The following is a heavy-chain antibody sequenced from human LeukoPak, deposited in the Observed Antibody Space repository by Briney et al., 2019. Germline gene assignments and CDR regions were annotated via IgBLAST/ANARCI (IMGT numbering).Heavy chain of an antibody. D-gene: IGHD3-22*01. CDR1: GYTFTGYY. J-gene: IGHJ4*02. CDR2: INPNSGGT. Sequence: ASVKVSCKASGYTFTGYYMHWVRQAPGQGLEWMGWINPNSGGTNYAQKLQGRVTMTTDTSTSTAYMELRSLRSDDTAVYYCARGLVPHYYDSSGYYLTFDYWGQGTLVTVSS. CDR3: ARGLVPHYYDSSGYYLTFDY. V-gene: IGHV1-2*02.